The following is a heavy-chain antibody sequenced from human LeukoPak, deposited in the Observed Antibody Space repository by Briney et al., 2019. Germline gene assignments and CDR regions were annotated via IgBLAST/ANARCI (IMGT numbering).Heavy chain of an antibody. J-gene: IGHJ3*02. CDR3: ARYLGYCSGGSCLQWAFDI. CDR1: GYSISSSNW. D-gene: IGHD2-15*01. V-gene: IGHV4-28*01. CDR2: IYYSGST. Sequence: SDTLSLTCAVSGYSISSSNWWGWLRPPPGKGLELSGYIYYSGSTYYNPSLKRLVTMSVDTSKNQFSLKLTSVTAADTAVYYCARYLGYCSGGSCLQWAFDIWGQGTMVTVSS.